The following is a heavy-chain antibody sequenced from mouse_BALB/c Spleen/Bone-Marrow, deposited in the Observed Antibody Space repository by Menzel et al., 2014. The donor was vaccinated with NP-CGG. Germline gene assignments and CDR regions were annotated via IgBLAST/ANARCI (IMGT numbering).Heavy chain of an antibody. D-gene: IGHD2-4*01. CDR2: TSSGGSYT. J-gene: IGHJ2*01. Sequence: EVHLVESGGGLVKPGGSLKLSCAASGFTFSSYAMSWVRQTPEKRLEWVATTSSGGSYTYYPDSVKGRFTISRDNAKNTLYLQMSSLRSEDTAMYYCARHGITRLLDYWGQGTTLTVSS. CDR3: ARHGITRLLDY. V-gene: IGHV5-9-3*01. CDR1: GFTFSSYA.